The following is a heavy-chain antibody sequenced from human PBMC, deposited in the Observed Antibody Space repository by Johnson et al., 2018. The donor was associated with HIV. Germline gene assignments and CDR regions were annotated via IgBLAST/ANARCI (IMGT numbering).Heavy chain of an antibody. Sequence: VQLVESGGALVQPGGSLRLSCAASGFTFSSHWMHWVRQVLGKGLVWVSRINSYGSIISYADSVKGRLTISRDNAKNTLFLQMNSLRPEDTAVYYCARGYCTHGVGYTKVYAFDIWGQGTMVTVSS. J-gene: IGHJ3*02. D-gene: IGHD2-8*01. CDR1: GFTFSSHW. CDR3: ARGYCTHGVGYTKVYAFDI. V-gene: IGHV3-74*02. CDR2: INSYGSII.